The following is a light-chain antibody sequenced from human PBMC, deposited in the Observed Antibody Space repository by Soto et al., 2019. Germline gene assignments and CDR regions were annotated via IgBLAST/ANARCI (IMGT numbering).Light chain of an antibody. V-gene: IGLV2-14*01. J-gene: IGLJ1*01. Sequence: QSVLTQPASVSGSPGQSITISCTGTSSDVGGYNYVSWYQQRPGKAPKLMIYEVNNRPSGVSDRLSGSKSGITASLTISGLQAEDEADYYCSSYTSTNTLFVFGTGTKVTVL. CDR1: SSDVGGYNY. CDR2: EVN. CDR3: SSYTSTNTLFV.